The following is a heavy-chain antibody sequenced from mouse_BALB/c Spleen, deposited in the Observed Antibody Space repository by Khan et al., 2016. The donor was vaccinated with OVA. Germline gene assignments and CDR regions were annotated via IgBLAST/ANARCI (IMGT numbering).Heavy chain of an antibody. V-gene: IGHV1S41*01. D-gene: IGHD1-1*02. CDR3: ARENYYGRGCYGLDY. Sequence: DLVKPGTSVKLSCKASGYTFTSYWINWIKQRPGQGLEWIGRIGPGSSNSYYNEMFKGKASLTVDTSYNPAYIQLSSLSSEDSAVYLCARENYYGRGCYGLDYWGQGSSVTVSS. J-gene: IGHJ4*01. CDR1: GYTFTSYW. CDR2: IGPGSSNS.